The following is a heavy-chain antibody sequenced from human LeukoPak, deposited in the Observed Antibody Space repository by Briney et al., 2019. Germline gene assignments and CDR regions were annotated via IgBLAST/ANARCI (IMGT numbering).Heavy chain of an antibody. CDR2: VYPDDSDV. V-gene: IGHV5-51*01. J-gene: IGHJ6*03. CDR3: VRQAYYYMDV. CDR1: GYNFTDYW. Sequence: GESLKIPCKGSGYNFTDYWIGWARQMPGKGLEWMGVVYPDDSDVRYSPSFQGQVTISADKSLTTAYLQWTTLKPSDTATYYCVRQAYYYMDVWGSGTTVTVSS.